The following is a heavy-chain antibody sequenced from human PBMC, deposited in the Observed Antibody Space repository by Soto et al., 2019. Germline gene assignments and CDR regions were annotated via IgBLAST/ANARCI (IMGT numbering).Heavy chain of an antibody. CDR2: IIPIFGTA. CDR3: ARSYGDHTYYFDY. V-gene: IGHV1-69*13. D-gene: IGHD4-17*01. CDR1: GGTFSSYA. J-gene: IGHJ4*02. Sequence: GASVKVSCKASGGTFSSYAISWVRQAPGQGLEWMGGIIPIFGTANYAQKFQGRVTITADASTSTAYMELSRLRSEDTAVYYCARSYGDHTYYFDYWGQGTLVTVSS.